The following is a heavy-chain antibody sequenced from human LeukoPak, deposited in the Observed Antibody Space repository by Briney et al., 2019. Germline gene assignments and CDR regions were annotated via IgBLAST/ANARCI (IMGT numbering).Heavy chain of an antibody. J-gene: IGHJ4*02. CDR3: ARALPPNWNDGENYYFDY. Sequence: SETLSLTCTASGGSISSYYWSWIRQPPGKGLEWIGYIYYSGSTNYNPSLKSRVTISVDTSKNQFSLKLSSVTAADTAVYYCARALPPNWNDGENYYFDYWGQGTLVTVSS. CDR2: IYYSGST. V-gene: IGHV4-59*01. D-gene: IGHD1-1*01. CDR1: GGSISSYY.